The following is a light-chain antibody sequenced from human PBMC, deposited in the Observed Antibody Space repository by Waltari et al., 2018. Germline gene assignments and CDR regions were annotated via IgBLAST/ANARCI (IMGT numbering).Light chain of an antibody. J-gene: IGKJ2*01. CDR2: SAS. CDR1: QSVSRSY. V-gene: IGKV3-20*01. CDR3: QQYYNSRYT. Sequence: ELVLTQSPGTLSLSPGERATLSCRASQSVSRSYLAWYQQKPGQAPRLLIYSASTRATGIPDRFSGSGSGTDFTLTISRLEPEDFAVYYCQQYYNSRYTFGQGTKLEIK.